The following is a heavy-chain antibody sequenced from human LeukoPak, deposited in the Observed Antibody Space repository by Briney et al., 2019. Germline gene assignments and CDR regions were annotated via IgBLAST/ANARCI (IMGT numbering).Heavy chain of an antibody. CDR2: IIPILGIA. J-gene: IGHJ4*02. D-gene: IGHD3-22*01. CDR3: ARDTHYDSSGYHFDY. V-gene: IGHV1-69*04. Sequence: SVKVSCKASGGTFSSYAISWVRQAPGQGLEWMGRIIPILGIANYAQKFQGRVTITVDKSTSTAYMELSSLRSEDTAVYYCARDTHYDSSGYHFDYWGQGTLVTVSS. CDR1: GGTFSSYA.